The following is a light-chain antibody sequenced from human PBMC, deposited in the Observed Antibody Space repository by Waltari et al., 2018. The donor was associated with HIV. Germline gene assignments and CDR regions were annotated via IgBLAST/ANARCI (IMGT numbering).Light chain of an antibody. Sequence: EVSQSDPVSVSPVQRVTISCVGERFAGQIVTWYQVKSGRSHQLVIDERNRRASGIPDRFSASKSGKTATLTISVIQPADEGQYFCQAWDNIIAVFGGGT. CDR3: QAWDNIIAV. J-gene: IGLJ2*01. CDR2: ERN. CDR1: RFAGQI. V-gene: IGLV3-1*01.